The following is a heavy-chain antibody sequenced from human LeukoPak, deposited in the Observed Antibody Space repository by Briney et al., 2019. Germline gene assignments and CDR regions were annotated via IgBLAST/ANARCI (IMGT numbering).Heavy chain of an antibody. D-gene: IGHD2-15*01. CDR1: GYTFTSYG. CDR3: ARYCSGGSCYGSEAFDI. CDR2: ISAYNGNT. J-gene: IGHJ3*02. V-gene: IGHV1-18*01. Sequence: EASVKVSCKASGYTFTSYGISWVRQAPGQGLEWMGWISAYNGNTNYAQKLQGRVTMTTDTSTSTAYMELRSLRSDDTAVYYCARYCSGGSCYGSEAFDIWGQGTMVTVSS.